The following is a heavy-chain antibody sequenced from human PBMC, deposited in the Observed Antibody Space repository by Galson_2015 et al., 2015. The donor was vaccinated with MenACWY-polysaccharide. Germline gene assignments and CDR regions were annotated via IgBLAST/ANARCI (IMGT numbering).Heavy chain of an antibody. V-gene: IGHV3-11*01. J-gene: IGHJ4*02. CDR1: GFTFSDYY. D-gene: IGHD2-2*01. CDR3: ARVRYSTGKYQFDY. Sequence: SLRLSCAASGFTFSDYYMTWIRQAPGKGLDWVSYISSSGSTVDYADSVKGRFTISRDNSKNTLSLQMNSLRAEDTAVYYCARVRYSTGKYQFDYWGQGTLVAVSS. CDR2: ISSSGSTV.